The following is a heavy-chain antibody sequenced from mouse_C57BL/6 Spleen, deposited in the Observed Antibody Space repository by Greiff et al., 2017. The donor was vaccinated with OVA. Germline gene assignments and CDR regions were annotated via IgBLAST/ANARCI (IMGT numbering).Heavy chain of an antibody. CDR3: ARGGYGSYWYFDV. Sequence: EVNVVESGGGLVKPGGSLKLSCAASGFTFSDYGMHWVRQAPEKGLEWVAYISSGSSTIYYADTVKGRFTISRDNAKNTLFLQMTSLRSEDTAMYYCARGGYGSYWYFDVWGTGTTVTVSS. CDR1: GFTFSDYG. J-gene: IGHJ1*03. V-gene: IGHV5-17*01. CDR2: ISSGSSTI. D-gene: IGHD1-1*01.